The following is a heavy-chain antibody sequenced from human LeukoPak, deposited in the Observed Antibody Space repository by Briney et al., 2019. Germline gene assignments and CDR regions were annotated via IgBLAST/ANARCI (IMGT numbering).Heavy chain of an antibody. V-gene: IGHV5-51*01. CDR3: GMSGDRVPLQDDVFDV. CDR2: IYPGDSGT. Sequence: GESLKISCKVSGYSFTSYCIGWVRQMAGKSLEWMGIIYPGDSGTTYNPSFLNRVSIFFDNSTNTSYLQWSSLQASDTAMYYCGMSGDRVPLQDDVFDVWGQGTMVTVST. CDR1: GYSFTSYC. D-gene: IGHD1-26*01. J-gene: IGHJ3*01.